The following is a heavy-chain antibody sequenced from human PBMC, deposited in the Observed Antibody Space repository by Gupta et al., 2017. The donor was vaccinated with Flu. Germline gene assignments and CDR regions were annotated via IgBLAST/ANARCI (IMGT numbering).Heavy chain of an antibody. V-gene: IGHV4-59*01. J-gene: IGHJ4*02. CDR1: GGSISSYY. D-gene: IGHD3-3*01. CDR3: ARNQFWSGRDY. CDR2: IYYSGST. Sequence: QVQLQESGPGLVKPSETLSLTCTVSGGSISSYYWSWFRQPPGKGLEWFGYIYYSGSTNYNPSLKSRVTISVDTSKNQLSLKLSSVTAAATAVYYCARNQFWSGRDYWGQGTLVTVSS.